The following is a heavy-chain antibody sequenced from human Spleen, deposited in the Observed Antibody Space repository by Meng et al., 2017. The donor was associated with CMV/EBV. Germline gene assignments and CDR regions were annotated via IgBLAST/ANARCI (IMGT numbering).Heavy chain of an antibody. CDR1: GYTFTSYD. D-gene: IGHD6-19*01. Sequence: ASVKVSCKASGYTFTSYDINWVRQATGQGLEWMGWMNPNSGNTGYAQKFQGRVTMTRDTSINTAYMELSRLRSDDTAVYYCARGGSSGWYDNWFDPWGQGTLVTVSS. CDR3: ARGGSSGWYDNWFDP. J-gene: IGHJ5*02. V-gene: IGHV1-8*02. CDR2: MNPNSGNT.